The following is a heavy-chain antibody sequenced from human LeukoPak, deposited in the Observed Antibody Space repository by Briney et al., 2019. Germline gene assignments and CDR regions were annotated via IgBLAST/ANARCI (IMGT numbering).Heavy chain of an antibody. J-gene: IGHJ5*02. V-gene: IGHV3-33*01. CDR2: IWYDGSNK. CDR1: GFTFSSYG. Sequence: GRSLRPSCAASGFTFSSYGMHWVRQAPGKGLEWVAVIWYDGSNKYYADSVKGRFTISRDNSKNTLYLQMNSLRAEDTAVYYCARDRGYDSAATNWFDPWGQGTLVTVSS. D-gene: IGHD5-12*01. CDR3: ARDRGYDSAATNWFDP.